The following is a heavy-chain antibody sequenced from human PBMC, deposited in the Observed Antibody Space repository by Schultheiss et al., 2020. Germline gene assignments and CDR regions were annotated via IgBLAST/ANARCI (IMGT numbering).Heavy chain of an antibody. CDR1: GFTFSSYG. V-gene: IGHV3-23*01. CDR3: AKDATAFSYYYMDV. Sequence: GESLKISCAASGFTFSSYGMHWVRQAPGKGLEWVSAISGSGGSTYYADSVKGRFTISRDISDNTLYLQMNSLRAEDTAVYYCAKDATAFSYYYMDVWGKGTTVTVSS. J-gene: IGHJ6*03. D-gene: IGHD2/OR15-2a*01. CDR2: ISGSGGST.